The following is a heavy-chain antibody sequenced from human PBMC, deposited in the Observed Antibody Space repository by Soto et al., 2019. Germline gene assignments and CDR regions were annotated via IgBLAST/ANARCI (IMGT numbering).Heavy chain of an antibody. CDR2: IYPGDSDT. CDR3: ARSPTGYSSSWFPPPHYYYYYGMDV. V-gene: IGHV5-51*01. CDR1: GYSFTSYW. D-gene: IGHD6-13*01. Sequence: GESLKISCKGSGYSFTSYWIGWVRQMPGKGLEWMGIIYPGDSDTRYSPSFQGQVTISADKSISTAYLQWSSLKASDTAMYYCARSPTGYSSSWFPPPHYYYYYGMDVWGQGTTVTVSS. J-gene: IGHJ6*02.